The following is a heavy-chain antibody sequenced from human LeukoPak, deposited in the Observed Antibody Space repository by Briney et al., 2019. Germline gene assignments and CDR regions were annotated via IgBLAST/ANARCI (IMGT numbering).Heavy chain of an antibody. D-gene: IGHD2-15*01. CDR3: ARYPLSYSDYYMDV. J-gene: IGHJ6*03. CDR2: ISTSGAYI. V-gene: IGHV3-21*01. Sequence: GGSLRLSCAASGFTFSIYYMTWVRQAPGKRLEWVSSISTSGAYIYYADSVKGRFTISRDNAKNSLYLQMNSLRAEDSAVYYCARYPLSYSDYYMDVWGTGTTVTVSS. CDR1: GFTFSIYY.